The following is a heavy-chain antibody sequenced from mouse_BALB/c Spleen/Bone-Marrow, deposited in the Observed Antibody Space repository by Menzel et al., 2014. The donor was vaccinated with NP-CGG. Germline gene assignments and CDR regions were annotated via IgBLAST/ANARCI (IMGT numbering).Heavy chain of an antibody. V-gene: IGHV5-12*02. CDR1: GFTFSDYY. J-gene: IGHJ3*01. CDR2: ISNGGSST. Sequence: EVKLMASGGGLVQPGGSLKLSCATSGFTFSDYYMYWVRQTPEKRLEWVAYISNGGSSTYYPDTVKGRFTISRDNAKNTLYLQMSRLKSEDTAMYYCASTYYGNPFAYWGQGTLVTVSA. CDR3: ASTYYGNPFAY. D-gene: IGHD2-10*01.